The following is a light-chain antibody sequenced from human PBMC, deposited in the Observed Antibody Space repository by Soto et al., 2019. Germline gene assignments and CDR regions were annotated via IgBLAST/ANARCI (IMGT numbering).Light chain of an antibody. V-gene: IGKV1-5*03. J-gene: IGKJ1*01. CDR3: QHYNSYSEA. Sequence: DIQMTQSPSTLSGSVGDRVTITCRASQTISSWLAWYQQKPGKAPKLLIYKASTLKSGVPSRFSGSGSGTECPLTISSLQPDDFAPYSCQHYNSYSEAFGQGTKVELK. CDR2: KAS. CDR1: QTISSW.